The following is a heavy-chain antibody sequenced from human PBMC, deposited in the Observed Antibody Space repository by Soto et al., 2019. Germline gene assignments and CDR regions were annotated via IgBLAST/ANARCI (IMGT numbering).Heavy chain of an antibody. D-gene: IGHD6-6*01. CDR2: ISTYTGKT. Sequence: ASVKVSGKTSGYTFHIYGITCVLQSPGLGLEWMGWISTYTGKTDYAQSLQGRVTMTTDTSTGTAYLEVRSLRSDDTAVYFCARDVYSGSGDAFDLWGQGTMVTVSS. J-gene: IGHJ3*01. CDR3: ARDVYSGSGDAFDL. V-gene: IGHV1-18*01. CDR1: GYTFHIYG.